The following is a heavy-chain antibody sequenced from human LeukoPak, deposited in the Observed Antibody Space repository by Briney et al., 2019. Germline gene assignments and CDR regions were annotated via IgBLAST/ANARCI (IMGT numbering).Heavy chain of an antibody. CDR3: AGDLGDFWSGPRYYFDY. Sequence: PGGSLRLSCAASGFTLSSYSMNWVRQAPGKGLEWVAYISSSRTSIYYADSVKGRFTISRDDAKNSLYLQMNSLRDEDTAVYYCAGDLGDFWSGPRYYFDYWGQGTLVTVSS. CDR1: GFTLSSYS. J-gene: IGHJ4*02. D-gene: IGHD3-3*01. V-gene: IGHV3-48*02. CDR2: ISSSRTSI.